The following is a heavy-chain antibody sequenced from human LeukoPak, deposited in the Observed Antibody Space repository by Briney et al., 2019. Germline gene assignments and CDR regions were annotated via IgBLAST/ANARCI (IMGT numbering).Heavy chain of an antibody. J-gene: IGHJ4*02. CDR1: GFSFSAYG. D-gene: IGHD3-22*01. CDR3: ARDPYDNY. CDR2: IWYDGSSK. Sequence: GGSLRLSCAASGFSFSAYGVHWVRQAPGKGLEWVAVIWYDGSSKDYADSVKGRFTISRDNSRNTLYLQMNSLRVEDTAVYHCARDPYDNYWGQGTLVTVSS. V-gene: IGHV3-33*01.